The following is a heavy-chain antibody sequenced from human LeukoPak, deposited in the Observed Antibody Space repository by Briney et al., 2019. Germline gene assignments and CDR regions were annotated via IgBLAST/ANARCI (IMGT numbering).Heavy chain of an antibody. CDR2: TRDKANSYTT. J-gene: IGHJ4*02. Sequence: GGSLRLSCAASGFAFSDHCMDWVRQAPGKGLEWVGRTRDKANSYTTEYAASVRGRFTISRDDSENSLSLQMDSLKTEDTAVYYCTSRRGLGQPFDYWGQGTLVTVSS. CDR1: GFAFSDHC. V-gene: IGHV3-72*01. CDR3: TSRRGLGQPFDY. D-gene: IGHD3/OR15-3a*01.